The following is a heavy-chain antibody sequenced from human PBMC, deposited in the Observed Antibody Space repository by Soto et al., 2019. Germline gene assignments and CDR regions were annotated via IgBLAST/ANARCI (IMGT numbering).Heavy chain of an antibody. CDR1: GVPFSSYA. CDR3: TRGSHSPGIAVAGYYY. D-gene: IGHD6-19*01. V-gene: IGHV1-69*01. J-gene: IGHJ4*02. CDR2: IIPIFGTA. Sequence: QVQLVQSGAEVKKPGSSVKVSCKASGVPFSSYAISWVRQAPGQGLEWMGGIIPIFGTANYAQKFQGRVTITADESTRTGYMELSSLTSEDTAMYYCTRGSHSPGIAVAGYYYWGQGTLVTVSS.